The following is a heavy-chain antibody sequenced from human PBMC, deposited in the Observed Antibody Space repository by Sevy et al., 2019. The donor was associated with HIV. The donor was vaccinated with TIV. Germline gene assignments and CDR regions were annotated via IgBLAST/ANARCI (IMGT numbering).Heavy chain of an antibody. J-gene: IGHJ4*02. V-gene: IGHV1-8*01. CDR3: ARIDSSGYMGNFDY. D-gene: IGHD3-22*01. Sequence: ASVKVSCKSSGYTFTTYDINWVRQATGQGLEWMGWMNPNSGNTGYAQKFQGRVTMTSNTSISKAYMELSSLRSEATDVYYYARIDSSGYMGNFDYWGQGTLVTVSS. CDR1: GYTFTTYD. CDR2: MNPNSGNT.